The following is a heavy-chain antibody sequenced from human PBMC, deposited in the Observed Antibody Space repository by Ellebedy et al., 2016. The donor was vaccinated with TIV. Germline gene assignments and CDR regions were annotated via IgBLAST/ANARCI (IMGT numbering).Heavy chain of an antibody. CDR1: GFTFSSYW. V-gene: IGHV3-7*01. CDR2: IKQDGSEK. Sequence: PGGSLRLSCAASGFTFSSYWMSWVRQAPGKGLEWVANIKQDGSEKYYVDSVKGRFTISRDNAKNSLYLQMNSLRAEDTAVYYCARGGEGRVVVVEGPRSDYWGQGTLVTVSS. D-gene: IGHD2-15*01. CDR3: ARGGEGRVVVVEGPRSDY. J-gene: IGHJ4*02.